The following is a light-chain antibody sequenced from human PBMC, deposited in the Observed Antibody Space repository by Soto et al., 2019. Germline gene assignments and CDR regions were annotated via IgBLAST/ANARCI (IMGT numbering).Light chain of an antibody. Sequence: DIQMTQSPSSVSASVGDRVTIACRASRGISRWLAWYQQRPGEAPKLLIYAASTLQSGVPSRFSGSGSGTDFTLTINSLQPEDFATYYCQQGNSFPSITFGQGTRLEIK. CDR3: QQGNSFPSIT. CDR2: AAS. J-gene: IGKJ5*01. V-gene: IGKV1-12*02. CDR1: RGISRW.